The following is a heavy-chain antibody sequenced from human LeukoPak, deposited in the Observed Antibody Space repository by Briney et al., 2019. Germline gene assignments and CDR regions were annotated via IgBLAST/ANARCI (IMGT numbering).Heavy chain of an antibody. V-gene: IGHV4-4*07. CDR3: ARGWKTYDFLSSSPRGYFDY. CDR2: IYTSGST. J-gene: IGHJ4*02. CDR1: GGSISSYY. D-gene: IGHD3-3*01. Sequence: PSETLSLTCTVSGGSISSYYWSWIRQPAGKGLEWIGRIYTSGSTNYNPSLKSRVTISVDTSKNQFSLKLSSVTAADTAIYYCARGWKTYDFLSSSPRGYFDYWSQGTLVTVSS.